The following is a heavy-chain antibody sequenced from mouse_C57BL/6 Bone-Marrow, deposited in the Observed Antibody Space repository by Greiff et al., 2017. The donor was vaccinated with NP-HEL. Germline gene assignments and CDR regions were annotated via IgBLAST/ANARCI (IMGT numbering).Heavy chain of an antibody. V-gene: IGHV14-4*01. CDR2: IDPENGDT. CDR1: GFNIKDDY. Sequence: VQLQQSGAELVRPGASVKLSCTASGFNIKDDYMHWVKQRPEQGLEWIGWIDPENGDTEYASKFQGKATITADTSSNTAYLQLSSLTSEDTAVYYCTRYYSWDFGVRGTGPTVTV. CDR3: TRYYSWDFGV. J-gene: IGHJ1*03. D-gene: IGHD2-12*01.